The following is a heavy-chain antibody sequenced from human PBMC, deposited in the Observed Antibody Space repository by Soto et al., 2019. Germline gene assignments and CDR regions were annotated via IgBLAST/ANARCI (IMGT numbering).Heavy chain of an antibody. D-gene: IGHD3-22*01. J-gene: IGHJ3*02. V-gene: IGHV1-69*13. CDR2: IIPIFGTA. Sequence: SVKVSCKASGGTFSSYAISWVRQAPGQGLEWMGGIIPIFGTANYAQKFQGRVTITADESTSTAYMELSSLRSEDTAVYYCARDQAHSSGYYPGAFDIWGQGTMVTVS. CDR1: GGTFSSYA. CDR3: ARDQAHSSGYYPGAFDI.